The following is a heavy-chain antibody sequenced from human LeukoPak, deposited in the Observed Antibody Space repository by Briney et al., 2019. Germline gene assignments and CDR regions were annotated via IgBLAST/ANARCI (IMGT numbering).Heavy chain of an antibody. CDR1: GFTFSSYW. CDR3: AREIGEDDFWSGYSFYYYYYMDV. J-gene: IGHJ6*03. CDR2: IKQDGSEK. V-gene: IGHV3-7*01. D-gene: IGHD3-3*01. Sequence: GGSLRLSCAASGFTFSSYWMSWVRQAPGKGLEWVANIKQDGSEKYYVDSVKGRFTISRDNAKNSLYLQMNSLRAEDTAVYYCAREIGEDDFWSGYSFYYYYYMDVWGKGTTVTVSS.